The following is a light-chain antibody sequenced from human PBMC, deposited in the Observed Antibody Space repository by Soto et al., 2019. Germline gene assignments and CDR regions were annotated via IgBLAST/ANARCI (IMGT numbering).Light chain of an antibody. CDR3: QHYNSYSEA. CDR2: KAS. Sequence: DIPMTQSPSTLPASVGDRVTITCRASQSISSWLAWYQQKPGKAPKLLIYKASSLESGVPSRFSGSGSGTEFTLTISSLQPDDFATYYCQHYNSYSEAFGQGTKVDIK. J-gene: IGKJ1*01. CDR1: QSISSW. V-gene: IGKV1-5*03.